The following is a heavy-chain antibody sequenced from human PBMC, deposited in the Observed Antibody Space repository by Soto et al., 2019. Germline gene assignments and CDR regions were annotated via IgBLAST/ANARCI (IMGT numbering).Heavy chain of an antibody. CDR2: VHSTEGS. CDR3: ARAEIGDKGTFMYPFYYYGVDL. Sequence: QVQLQESGPGLVKPSETLSLTCSVSGASVNTSYWTWIRQPPGRGREWIASVHSTEGSRNHASLRGRATISFDTSKNLISLRLTSVTEADTAAYYCARAEIGDKGTFMYPFYYYGVDLWGRGTMVTVSS. CDR1: GASVNTSY. V-gene: IGHV4-59*02. D-gene: IGHD1-1*01. J-gene: IGHJ6*04.